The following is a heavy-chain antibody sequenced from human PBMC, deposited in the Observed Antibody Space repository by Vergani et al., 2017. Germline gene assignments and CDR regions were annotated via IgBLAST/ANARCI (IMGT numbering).Heavy chain of an antibody. J-gene: IGHJ1*01. D-gene: IGHD3-10*01. CDR1: GFTFSSYA. CDR3: TTAWGLYYLHGEYFQY. CDR2: ISGSGGST. V-gene: IGHV3-23*01. Sequence: EVQLLEFGGGLVQPGGSLRLSCAASGFTFSSYAMSWVRQAPGKGLEWVSTISGSGGSTYYADSVKGRFTISRDNSKNTLFLQMNSLKDEDTAVYYCTTAWGLYYLHGEYFQYWGRGTLVSVSS.